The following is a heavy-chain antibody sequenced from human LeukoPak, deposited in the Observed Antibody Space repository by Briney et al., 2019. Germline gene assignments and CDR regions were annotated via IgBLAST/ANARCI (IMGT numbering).Heavy chain of an antibody. CDR3: ARGSTYYDSSGQVPFDY. D-gene: IGHD3-22*01. J-gene: IGHJ4*02. V-gene: IGHV3-48*01. CDR2: ISGSSSTI. Sequence: VASVKVSCKASGYTFNNHYMYWVRQAPGKGLEWGSYISGSSSTIYYADSVKGRFTISRDNGKNTLYLQMNSLRAEDTAVYYCARGSTYYDSSGQVPFDYWGQGTLVTVSS. CDR1: GYTFNNHY.